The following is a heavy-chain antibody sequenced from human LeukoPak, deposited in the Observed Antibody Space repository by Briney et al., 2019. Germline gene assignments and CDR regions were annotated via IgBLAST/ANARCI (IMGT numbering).Heavy chain of an antibody. CDR3: ARTAARRLGY. CDR1: GYTFPSYF. J-gene: IGHJ4*02. V-gene: IGHV1-46*01. Sequence: ASVKVSCKASGYTFPSYFMHWVRQAPGQGLEWMGIINPTGGSTTYAQKFQGRVTMTRDTSTSTVYMELSSLRSDDTAVYYCARTAARRLGYWGQGTLVTVSS. D-gene: IGHD6-6*01. CDR2: INPTGGST.